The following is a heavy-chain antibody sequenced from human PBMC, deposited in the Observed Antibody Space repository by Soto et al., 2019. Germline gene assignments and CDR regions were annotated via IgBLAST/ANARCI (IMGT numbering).Heavy chain of an antibody. J-gene: IGHJ6*02. CDR2: IYYSGST. CDR3: ARDVTTVVRGNYYYGMDV. V-gene: IGHV4-31*11. D-gene: IGHD4-17*01. CDR1: GGSISRGGYY. Sequence: SETLSLTCAVSGGSISRGGYYWSWIRKDPGKGLEWIGYIYYSGSTSYNPSLKSRVTISVDTSKIQFSLKLSSVTAADTAVYYCARDVTTVVRGNYYYGMDVWGQGTTVTVSS.